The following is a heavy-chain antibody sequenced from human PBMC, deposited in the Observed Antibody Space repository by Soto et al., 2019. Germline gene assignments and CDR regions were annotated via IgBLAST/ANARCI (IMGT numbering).Heavy chain of an antibody. V-gene: IGHV3-33*01. CDR1: GFTFSSYG. J-gene: IGHJ4*02. CDR2: IWYDGSNK. CDR3: ARAGEYYDILTGYYLDY. D-gene: IGHD3-9*01. Sequence: QVQLVESGGGVVQPGRSLRLSCAASGFTFSSYGMHWVRQAPGKGLEWVAVIWYDGSNKYYADSVKGRFTISRDNSKNTLYLQMNSLRAKDTAVYYCARAGEYYDILTGYYLDYWGQGTLVTVSS.